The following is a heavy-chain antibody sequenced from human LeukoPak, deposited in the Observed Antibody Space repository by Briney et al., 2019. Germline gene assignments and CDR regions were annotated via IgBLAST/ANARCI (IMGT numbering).Heavy chain of an antibody. CDR1: GGSISSSSYY. Sequence: SETLSPTCTVSGGSISSSSYYWGWIRQPPGKGLEWIGSIYYSGSTYYNPSLKSRVTISVDTSKNQFSLKPSSVTAADTAVYYCATRSGWYQPDYWGQGTLVTVSS. J-gene: IGHJ4*02. CDR3: ATRSGWYQPDY. CDR2: IYYSGST. D-gene: IGHD6-19*01. V-gene: IGHV4-39*01.